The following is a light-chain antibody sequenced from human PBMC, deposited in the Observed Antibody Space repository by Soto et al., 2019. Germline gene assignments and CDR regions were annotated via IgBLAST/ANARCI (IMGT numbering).Light chain of an antibody. CDR1: QNVRSN. V-gene: IGKV3-15*01. Sequence: EIVMTQSPATLSVSPGERATLSCRASQNVRSNLAWYQQKPGQAPRLLIYGASTRATGIPARFSGRGSGTEFILTISRLEPEDFAVYYCQQYGSSPLTFGGGTKVDI. J-gene: IGKJ4*01. CDR2: GAS. CDR3: QQYGSSPLT.